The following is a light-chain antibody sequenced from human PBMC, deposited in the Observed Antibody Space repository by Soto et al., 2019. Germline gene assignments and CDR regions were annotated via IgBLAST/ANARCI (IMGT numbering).Light chain of an antibody. V-gene: IGLV2-23*02. CDR3: CSYAGDSYF. CDR1: SSDVGNYNL. CDR2: DVS. Sequence: QSALTQPASVSGSPGQSITISCTGTSSDVGNYNLVSWYQQHPGKAPKLMIYDVSKRPSGVSNRFSGSKSGNTASLTISGLQADDEADYYCCSYAGDSYFFGTGTQLTVL. J-gene: IGLJ1*01.